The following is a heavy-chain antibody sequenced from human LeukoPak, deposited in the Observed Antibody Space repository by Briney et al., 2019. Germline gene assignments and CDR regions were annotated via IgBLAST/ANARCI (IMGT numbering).Heavy chain of an antibody. Sequence: GGSLRLSCSGSGFTFGFHGVHWVRQAPGKGPEWVAVISSDGTDQRYADSMKGRSSISRDNSKNTVSLQMNSLRAEDTAVYYCARDRLHYYGSGAFDYWGQGTLVTVSS. CDR1: GFTFGFHG. V-gene: IGHV3-30-3*01. CDR3: ARDRLHYYGSGAFDY. CDR2: ISSDGTDQ. J-gene: IGHJ4*02. D-gene: IGHD3-10*01.